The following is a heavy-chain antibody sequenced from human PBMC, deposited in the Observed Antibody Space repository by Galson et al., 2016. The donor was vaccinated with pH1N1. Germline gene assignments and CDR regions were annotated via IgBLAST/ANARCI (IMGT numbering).Heavy chain of an antibody. CDR3: AHSVGTRVFGVVTNFNWFDP. Sequence: PALVKPTQTLTLTCTFSGFSLRSNGVGVGWIRQPPGKALEWLVIYWTDDKRYSPSLKSRPTITKDTSKNQVVLTMTNMDPVDTATYYCAHSVGTRVFGVVTNFNWFDPWGQGTLVTVSS. V-gene: IGHV2-5*01. CDR1: GFSLRSNGVG. J-gene: IGHJ5*02. D-gene: IGHD3-3*01. CDR2: IYWTDDK.